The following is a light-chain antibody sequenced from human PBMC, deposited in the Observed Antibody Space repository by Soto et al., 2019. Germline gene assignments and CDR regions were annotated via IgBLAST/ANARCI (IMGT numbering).Light chain of an antibody. CDR2: DAS. V-gene: IGKV3-15*01. CDR1: HSVRNK. J-gene: IGKJ1*01. Sequence: EIVITPSPATLSVSPGGRATLSRGATHSVRNKLAWYQQKPGQAPRLLIYDASTRATGIPARFRGSGSGTEFTLTISSLQSEDFAVYHCQQYYKWPQTFGQGTKVDIK. CDR3: QQYYKWPQT.